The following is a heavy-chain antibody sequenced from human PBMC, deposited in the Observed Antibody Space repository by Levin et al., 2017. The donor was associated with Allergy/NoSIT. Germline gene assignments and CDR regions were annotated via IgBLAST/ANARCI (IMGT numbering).Heavy chain of an antibody. V-gene: IGHV3-30-3*01. CDR3: AREVTPMPLRYFDWFPDAFDI. CDR1: GFTFSSYA. CDR2: ISYDGSNK. J-gene: IGHJ3*02. Sequence: GESLKISCAASGFTFSSYAMHWVRQAPGKGLEWVAVISYDGSNKYYADSVKGRFTISRDNSKNTLYLQMNSLRAEDTAVYYCAREVTPMPLRYFDWFPDAFDIWGQGTMVTVSS. D-gene: IGHD3-9*01.